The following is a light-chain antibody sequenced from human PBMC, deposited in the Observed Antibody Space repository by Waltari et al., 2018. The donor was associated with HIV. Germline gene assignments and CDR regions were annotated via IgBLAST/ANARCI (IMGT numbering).Light chain of an antibody. CDR2: GNN. J-gene: IGLJ2*01. Sequence: QSVLTQPPSASGTPGQRVTISCSGSSSNIGSSYIYWYQQLPGTAPKLLIYGNNQRPSGVPDRFSGSKSGTSASLAISGLRSEDEADYYCAAWGNSLSLLFGGGTKLTVL. CDR3: AAWGNSLSLL. V-gene: IGLV1-47*01. CDR1: SSNIGSSY.